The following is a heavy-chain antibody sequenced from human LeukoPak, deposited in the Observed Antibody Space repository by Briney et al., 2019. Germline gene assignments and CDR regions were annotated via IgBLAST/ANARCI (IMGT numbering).Heavy chain of an antibody. D-gene: IGHD3-10*01. Sequence: GGTLRLSCAASGFTFSSYGMSWVRQAPGKGLEWVSVISGSGGSTYYADSVKGRFTISRDNAKNSLYLQMNSLRAEDTAVYYCARDYTTYYYGSGTIDYWGQGTLVTVSS. CDR1: GFTFSSYG. CDR3: ARDYTTYYYGSGTIDY. CDR2: ISGSGGST. V-gene: IGHV3-23*01. J-gene: IGHJ4*02.